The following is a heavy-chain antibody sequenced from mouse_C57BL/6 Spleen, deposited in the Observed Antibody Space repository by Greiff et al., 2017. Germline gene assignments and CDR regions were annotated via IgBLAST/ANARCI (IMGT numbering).Heavy chain of an antibody. CDR2: IDPETGGT. CDR3: TREDGSRDWYFDV. J-gene: IGHJ1*03. V-gene: IGHV1-15*01. D-gene: IGHD1-1*01. Sequence: QVQLQQSGAELVRPGASVTLSCKASGYTFTDYEMHWVKQTPVHGLEWIGAIDPETGGTAYNQKFKGKAILTADKSSSTAYMELRSLTSEDSAVYYCTREDGSRDWYFDVWGTGTTVTVSS. CDR1: GYTFTDYE.